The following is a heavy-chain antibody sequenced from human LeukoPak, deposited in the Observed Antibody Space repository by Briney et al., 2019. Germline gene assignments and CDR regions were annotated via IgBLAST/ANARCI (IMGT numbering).Heavy chain of an antibody. Sequence: TSETLSLTCAVYGGSFSGYDWSWIRQPPGKGLEWIGEINHSGSTNYNPSLKSRVTISVDTSKNQFSLKLSSVTAADTAVYYCARDRYSSSWSPTYYYYGMDVWGQGTTVTVSS. CDR3: ARDRYSSSWSPTYYYYGMDV. D-gene: IGHD6-13*01. CDR1: GGSFSGYD. J-gene: IGHJ6*02. CDR2: INHSGST. V-gene: IGHV4-34*01.